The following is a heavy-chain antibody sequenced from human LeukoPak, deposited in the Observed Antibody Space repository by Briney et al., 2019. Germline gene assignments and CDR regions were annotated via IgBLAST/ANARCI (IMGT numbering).Heavy chain of an antibody. CDR1: GGSISSSNW. D-gene: IGHD7-27*01. J-gene: IGHJ4*02. Sequence: KTSETLSLTCAVSGGSISSSNWWSWVRQPPGKGLEWIGEIYHSGSTNYNPSLKSRVTISVDTSKNQFSLKLSSVTAADTAVYYCARGPLGIFKDWGQGTLVTVSS. CDR2: IYHSGST. V-gene: IGHV4-4*02. CDR3: ARGPLGIFKD.